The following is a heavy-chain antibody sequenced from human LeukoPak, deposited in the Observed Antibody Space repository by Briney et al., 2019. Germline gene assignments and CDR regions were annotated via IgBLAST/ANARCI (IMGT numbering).Heavy chain of an antibody. CDR3: ARAVVVAATKIFDY. D-gene: IGHD2-15*01. J-gene: IGHJ4*02. CDR2: INHSGGT. CDR1: GGSFSGYY. Sequence: SETLSLTCAVYGGSFSGYYWSWIRQPPGKGLEWIGEINHSGGTNYNPSLKSRVTISVDTSKNQFSLKLSSVTAADTAVYYCARAVVVAATKIFDYWGQGTLVTVSS. V-gene: IGHV4-34*01.